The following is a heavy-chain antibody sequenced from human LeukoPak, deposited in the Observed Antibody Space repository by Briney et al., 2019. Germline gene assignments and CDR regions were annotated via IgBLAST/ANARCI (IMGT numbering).Heavy chain of an antibody. Sequence: SETLSLTCTVSGDSISSSSYYWGWIRQPPGKGLEWIGSIYYSGSTSYNPSLKSRVTISVDASKNQFSLKLSSVTAADTAVYYCARGSGYYYGDFDYWGQGSLVTVSS. J-gene: IGHJ4*02. D-gene: IGHD3-22*01. V-gene: IGHV4-39*01. CDR3: ARGSGYYYGDFDY. CDR2: IYYSGST. CDR1: GDSISSSSYY.